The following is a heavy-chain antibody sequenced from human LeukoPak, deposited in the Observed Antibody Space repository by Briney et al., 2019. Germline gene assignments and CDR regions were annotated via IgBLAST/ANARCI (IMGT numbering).Heavy chain of an antibody. CDR3: AKVAEIGTILGKFDN. V-gene: IGHV3-23*01. CDR1: GFTFSSYA. Sequence: HPGGSLRLSCAASGFTFSSYAMSWVRQAPGKGLEWVSAISGNGGRTYYGDSVKGRSTISRDNSKNTLYLQMNSLRAEDTAVFYCAKVAEIGTILGKFDNWGQGTLVTVSS. CDR2: ISGNGGRT. D-gene: IGHD5-24*01. J-gene: IGHJ4*02.